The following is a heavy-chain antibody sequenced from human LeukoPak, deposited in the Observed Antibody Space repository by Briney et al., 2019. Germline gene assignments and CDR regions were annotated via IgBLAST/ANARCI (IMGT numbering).Heavy chain of an antibody. V-gene: IGHV4-61*01. CDR1: GASPISAIY. J-gene: IGHJ5*02. D-gene: IGHD1-26*01. CDR2: FYNGVKT. Sequence: TSETLSLTCTDSGASPISAIYWTWIRQPPGKGLEWSAHFYNGVKTNYNPSPKSPVTTSVDTSKNKFSLRLNSATAASTAAYNCARSRAFNSGAFDPWGQGSLVTVSS. CDR3: ARSRAFNSGAFDP.